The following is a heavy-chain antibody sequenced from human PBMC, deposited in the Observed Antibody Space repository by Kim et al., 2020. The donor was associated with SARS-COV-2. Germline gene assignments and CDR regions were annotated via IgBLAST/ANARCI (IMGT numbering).Heavy chain of an antibody. CDR2: GRLL. J-gene: IGHJ4*02. CDR3: ARGTGEGY. V-gene: IGHV3-74*01. Sequence: GRLLTYADFVEDRFTISRDNAKNTVYLQMNSLRVEDTAVYYCARGTGEGYWGQGTLVTVSS. D-gene: IGHD2-8*02.